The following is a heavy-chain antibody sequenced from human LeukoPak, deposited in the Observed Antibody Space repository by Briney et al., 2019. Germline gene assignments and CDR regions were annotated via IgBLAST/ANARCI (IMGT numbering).Heavy chain of an antibody. Sequence: GGSLRLSCAASGFTFSSYAMSWVRQAPGKGLEWASAISGSGGSTYYADSVKGRFTISRDNSKNTLYLQMNSLRAEDTAVYYCAKEVGDIVATITGWFDPWGQGTLVTVSS. V-gene: IGHV3-23*01. D-gene: IGHD5-12*01. CDR2: ISGSGGST. CDR1: GFTFSSYA. CDR3: AKEVGDIVATITGWFDP. J-gene: IGHJ5*02.